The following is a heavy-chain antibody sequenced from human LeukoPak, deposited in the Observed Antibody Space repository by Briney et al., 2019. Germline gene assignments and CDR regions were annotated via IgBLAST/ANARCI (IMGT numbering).Heavy chain of an antibody. D-gene: IGHD3-10*01. J-gene: IGHJ4*01. CDR2: ISSSSNYI. Sequence: GGSLGLFCAASGLTFSSYSVNWVRQAPGKGLEWVSSISSSSNYIYYADSVKGRFTISRDNAKNSLYLQMNSLRAEDTAVYYCARVPHAMVRGVIITEFYFDYWGQGTLVTVSS. CDR3: ARVPHAMVRGVIITEFYFDY. V-gene: IGHV3-21*01. CDR1: GLTFSSYS.